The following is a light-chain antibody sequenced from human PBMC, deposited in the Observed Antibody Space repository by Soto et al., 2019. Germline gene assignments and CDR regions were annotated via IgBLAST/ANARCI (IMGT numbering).Light chain of an antibody. Sequence: EIEVTQSPATLSLSPGERATLSCRTSQRVGSYLAWYQKTPGQAPRLLIYDASNRATCIPATFSGGGYGRDFTLTISSVEPEDFAVYYCQQRSNWPPLTFVGGTKVEI. V-gene: IGKV3-11*02. J-gene: IGKJ4*01. CDR1: QRVGSY. CDR2: DAS. CDR3: QQRSNWPPLT.